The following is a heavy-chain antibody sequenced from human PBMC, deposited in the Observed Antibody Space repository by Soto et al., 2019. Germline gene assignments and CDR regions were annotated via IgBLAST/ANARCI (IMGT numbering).Heavy chain of an antibody. J-gene: IGHJ5*02. CDR3: ARRAYTTGWDNWFDP. D-gene: IGHD1-1*01. CDR2: IYHNGNA. CDR1: GGSVTSGNSY. V-gene: IGHV4-61*01. Sequence: SETLSLTCSIFGGSVTSGNSYWSWIRQPPGKGLEWIGYIYHNGNADYNPSLKSGVTMSVDTSKNQFSLKVRSVTAADTAVYYCARRAYTTGWDNWFDPWGQGTLVTVS.